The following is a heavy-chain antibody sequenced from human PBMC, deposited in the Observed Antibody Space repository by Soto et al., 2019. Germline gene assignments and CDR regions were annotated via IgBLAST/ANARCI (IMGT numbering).Heavy chain of an antibody. CDR2: IYHSGST. D-gene: IGHD6-19*01. J-gene: IGHJ4*02. Sequence: KPSETLSLTCAVSGYPITSGFYWGWIRQPPGKGLEWIGTIYHSGSTFYNPSLKSPVTISVDTSKNQFSLRLTSVTAADTALYYCARIDRGGWTPNFFDSWGQGTLVTVSS. CDR3: ARIDRGGWTPNFFDS. CDR1: GYPITSGFY. V-gene: IGHV4-38-2*01.